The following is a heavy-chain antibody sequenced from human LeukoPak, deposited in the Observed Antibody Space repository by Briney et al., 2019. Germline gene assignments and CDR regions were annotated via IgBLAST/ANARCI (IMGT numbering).Heavy chain of an antibody. CDR1: GGSISSSSYY. J-gene: IGHJ4*02. CDR3: ARAITMVRGVIIFDF. CDR2: IYYSGST. D-gene: IGHD3-10*01. Sequence: SETLSLTCTVSGGSISSSSYYWGWIRQPPGKGLEWIGSIYYSGSTYYNPSLKSRVTISGDTSKNQASLKLSSVTAADTAVYYCARAITMVRGVIIFDFWGQGTLVTVSS. V-gene: IGHV4-39*07.